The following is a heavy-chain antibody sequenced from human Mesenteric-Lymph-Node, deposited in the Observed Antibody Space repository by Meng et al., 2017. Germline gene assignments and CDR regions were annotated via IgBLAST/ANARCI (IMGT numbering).Heavy chain of an antibody. D-gene: IGHD3-22*01. CDR3: ARTRYYSGSGHYEFGY. J-gene: IGHJ4*02. CDR2: IYHSGTT. CDR1: GFTFSNAW. Sequence: SCTVSGFTFSNAWMSWVRQPPGKGLEWIGEIYHSGTTSYNPSLKSRVTISVDTSKNQFSLKLTSVIASDTAVYHCARTRYYSGSGHYEFGYWGQGISVTVSS. V-gene: IGHV4-4*02.